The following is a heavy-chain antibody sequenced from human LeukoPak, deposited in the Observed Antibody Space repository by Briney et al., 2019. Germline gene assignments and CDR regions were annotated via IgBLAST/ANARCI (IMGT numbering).Heavy chain of an antibody. V-gene: IGHV3-23*01. CDR2: ISGNGGRT. CDR3: AKEQTSWGYFDY. J-gene: IGHJ4*02. CDR1: GFTFNNYA. Sequence: GWSLRLSCAASGFTFNNYAMSWVRQAPGKGLEWVAAISGNGGRTYYRDSVKGRFTISRDNPKNTLYLLMNSLSAEDTALYYCAKEQTSWGYFDYWGQGTLVAVSS. D-gene: IGHD3-16*01.